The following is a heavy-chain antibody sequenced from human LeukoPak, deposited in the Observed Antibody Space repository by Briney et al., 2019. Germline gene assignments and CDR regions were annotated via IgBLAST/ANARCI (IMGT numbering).Heavy chain of an antibody. Sequence: AAEDFCWKNSGGTSCSYGVWMVGEALSQKLKWMGGIIPIFGTANYAQKFQGRVTITADESTSTAYMELSSLRSEDTAVYYCASTKIGYCSSTSCLGLDYWGQGTLVTVSS. J-gene: IGHJ4*02. V-gene: IGHV1-69*01. CDR1: GGTSCSYG. CDR2: IIPIFGTA. D-gene: IGHD2-2*01. CDR3: ASTKIGYCSSTSCLGLDY.